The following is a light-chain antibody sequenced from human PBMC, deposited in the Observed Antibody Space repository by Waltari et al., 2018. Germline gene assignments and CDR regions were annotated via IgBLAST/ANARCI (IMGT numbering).Light chain of an antibody. CDR2: AAS. J-gene: IGKJ4*01. CDR1: QGISSY. V-gene: IGKV1-8*01. Sequence: AIRMTQSPSSLSASTGARVTITCRAGQGISSYLASYQQKPGQSPKLLIYAASTLQSGVPSRFSGSGYGTDFTLTISCLQSEDFATYYCQQYYSYPLTFGGGTKVEIK. CDR3: QQYYSYPLT.